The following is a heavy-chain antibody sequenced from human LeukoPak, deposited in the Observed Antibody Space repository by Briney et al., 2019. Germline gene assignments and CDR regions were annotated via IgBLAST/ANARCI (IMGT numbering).Heavy chain of an antibody. Sequence: GGSLRLSCAASGFTFSSAAMSWVRQAPGKGLEWVSAITASGESTYYADSVRGRFTISRDISKNTLYLQMNSLRAEDTAVYYCAKRGPVHCSGSSCYSGYWFFDLWGRGTLVTVSS. CDR3: AKRGPVHCSGSSCYSGYWFFDL. CDR1: GFTFSSAA. V-gene: IGHV3-23*01. D-gene: IGHD2-15*01. J-gene: IGHJ2*01. CDR2: ITASGEST.